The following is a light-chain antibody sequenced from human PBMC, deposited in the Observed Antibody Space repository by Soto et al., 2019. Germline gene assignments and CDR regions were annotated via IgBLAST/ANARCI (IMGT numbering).Light chain of an antibody. CDR3: QQYNSYSPT. J-gene: IGKJ1*01. Sequence: DIQMPQSPSTLSASVGDRVTITCRASQSISGWLAWYQQKPGTAPKLLIYEASNLESGVPSRFSGSGSGTEFTLTISSLQPDDFATYYCQQYNSYSPTFGQGTKVDIK. CDR1: QSISGW. V-gene: IGKV1-5*01. CDR2: EAS.